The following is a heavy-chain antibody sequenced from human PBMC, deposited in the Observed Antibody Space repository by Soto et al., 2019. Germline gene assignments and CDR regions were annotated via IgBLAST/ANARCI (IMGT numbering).Heavy chain of an antibody. CDR1: GVSTSGFY. J-gene: IGHJ4*02. V-gene: IGHV4-59*01. Sequence: QVRLQGSGPGLVRPSETLSLTCAVSGVSTSGFYWSWIRQPPGKGLEYVGYIYDSGSTYYNPSLKSPVHVSLDSSKNQFSLKLTSVTAADTAIYYCARGHLWLEDWGQGTLVTVSS. D-gene: IGHD3-3*01. CDR2: IYDSGST. CDR3: ARGHLWLED.